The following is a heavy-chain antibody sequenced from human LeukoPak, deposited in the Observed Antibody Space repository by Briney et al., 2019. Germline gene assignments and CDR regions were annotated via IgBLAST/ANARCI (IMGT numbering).Heavy chain of an antibody. CDR1: GFTFSSYD. D-gene: IGHD6-6*01. V-gene: IGHV3-13*01. Sequence: QAGGSLRLSCAASGFTFSSYDMHWVRHATGKGLEWVSGIATAGDTFYAGSVKGRFTISRENGKNSLYLQMNSLRAGDTAVYYCARGNRGARPGFDPWGQGTLVTVSS. CDR3: ARGNRGARPGFDP. J-gene: IGHJ5*02. CDR2: IATAGDT.